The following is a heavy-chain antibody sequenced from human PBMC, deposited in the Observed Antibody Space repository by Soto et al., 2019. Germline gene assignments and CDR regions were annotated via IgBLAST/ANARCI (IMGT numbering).Heavy chain of an antibody. CDR3: AKDISRGPTKNYDFWSGPDY. D-gene: IGHD3-3*01. CDR2: ISWDGSNR. Sequence: GGSLRLSCAASGFTFDEYAMHWVRQPPGKGLEWVSLISWDGSNRYYADSVQGRFTISRDNSKYSLYLEMNSLRPEDTALYYCAKDISRGPTKNYDFWSGPDYWGQGTMVTVSS. CDR1: GFTFDEYA. V-gene: IGHV3-43D*04. J-gene: IGHJ4*02.